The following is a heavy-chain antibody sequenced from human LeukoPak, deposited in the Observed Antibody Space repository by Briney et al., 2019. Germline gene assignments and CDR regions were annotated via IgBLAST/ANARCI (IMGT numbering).Heavy chain of an antibody. Sequence: GGSLRLSCAASGFTVSSNYMSWVRQAPGKGLEWVSAISGSGGSTYYADSVKGRFTISRDNSKNTLYLQMNSLRAEHTAVYYCAKDGGYGDYVSYPDYWGQGTLVTVSS. CDR2: ISGSGGST. CDR1: GFTVSSNY. CDR3: AKDGGYGDYVSYPDY. D-gene: IGHD4-17*01. J-gene: IGHJ4*02. V-gene: IGHV3-23*01.